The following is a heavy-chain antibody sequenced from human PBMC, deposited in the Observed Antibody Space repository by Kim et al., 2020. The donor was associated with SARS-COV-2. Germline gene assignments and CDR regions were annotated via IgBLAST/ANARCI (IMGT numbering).Heavy chain of an antibody. CDR2: ISTDNDDT. Sequence: ASVKVSCRASGYTFTSYGITWVRQAPGQGLEWMGRISTDNDDTKYAPTLQGRVTMTTNTSTSTAYMELRGLRSDDTAVYYCARDASSWMGDYYGMDVWGQGTTVTVSS. V-gene: IGHV1-18*04. CDR3: ARDASSWMGDYYGMDV. D-gene: IGHD6-13*01. CDR1: GYTFTSYG. J-gene: IGHJ6*02.